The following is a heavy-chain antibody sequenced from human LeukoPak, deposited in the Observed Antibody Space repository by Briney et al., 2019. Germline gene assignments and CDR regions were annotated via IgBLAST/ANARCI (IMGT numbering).Heavy chain of an antibody. CDR2: IYYSGST. D-gene: IGHD2-21*02. Sequence: PSETLSLTCTVSGGSISSYYWSWIRQPPGKGLEWIGYIYYSGSTNYNPSLKSRVTISVDTSKNQFSLKLSSVTAADTALYYCARYCGGDCYIMNAFDIWGQGTMVTVSS. CDR3: ARYCGGDCYIMNAFDI. J-gene: IGHJ3*02. V-gene: IGHV4-59*12. CDR1: GGSISSYY.